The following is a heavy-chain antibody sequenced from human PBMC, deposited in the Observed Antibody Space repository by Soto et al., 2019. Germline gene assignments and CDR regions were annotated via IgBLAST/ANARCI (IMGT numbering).Heavy chain of an antibody. Sequence: SETLSLTCAVYGGSFSGYYWSWIRQPPGKGLEWIGEINHSGSTNYNPSLKSRVTISVDTSKNQFSLKPSSVTAADTAVYYCARNRPVYGSGSYPRYYYYYMDVWGKGTTVTVSS. CDR1: GGSFSGYY. V-gene: IGHV4-34*01. CDR2: INHSGST. J-gene: IGHJ6*03. CDR3: ARNRPVYGSGSYPRYYYYYMDV. D-gene: IGHD3-10*01.